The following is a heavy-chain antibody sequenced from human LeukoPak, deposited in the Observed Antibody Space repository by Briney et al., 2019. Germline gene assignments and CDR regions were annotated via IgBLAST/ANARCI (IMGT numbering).Heavy chain of an antibody. CDR1: GGSISSGDYY. CDR2: IYYSGST. D-gene: IGHD6-13*01. Sequence: SETLSLTCTVSGGSISSGDYYWSWIRQPPGKGLEWIGYIYYSGSTYYNPSLKSRVTISVDTSKNQFSLKLSSVTAADTAVYYCARDDSSSWSFDYWGQGTLVTVS. J-gene: IGHJ4*02. CDR3: ARDDSSSWSFDY. V-gene: IGHV4-30-4*01.